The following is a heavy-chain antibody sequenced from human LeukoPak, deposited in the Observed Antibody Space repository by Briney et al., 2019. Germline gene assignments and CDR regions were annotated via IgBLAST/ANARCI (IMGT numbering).Heavy chain of an antibody. CDR1: GGTFSSYA. CDR3: ARQRWVDCSSTSCSREYNWSDP. D-gene: IGHD2-2*01. Sequence: SVKVSCKASGGTFSSYAISWVRQAPGQGLEWMGGIIPIFGTANYAQKFQGRVTITTDESTSTAYMELSSLRSEDTAVYYCARQRWVDCSSTSCSREYNWSDPWGQGTLVTVSS. V-gene: IGHV1-69*05. J-gene: IGHJ5*02. CDR2: IIPIFGTA.